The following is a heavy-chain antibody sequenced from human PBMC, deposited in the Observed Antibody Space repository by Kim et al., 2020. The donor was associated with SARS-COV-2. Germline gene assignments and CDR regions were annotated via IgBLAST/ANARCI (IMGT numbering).Heavy chain of an antibody. J-gene: IGHJ4*02. CDR1: GFTFSSYA. D-gene: IGHD3-22*01. CDR3: AKGIGNTMIVVVIGRGFDYYFDY. CDR2: ISGSGGST. Sequence: GGSLRLSCAASGFTFSSYAMSWVRQAPGKGLEWVSAISGSGGSTYYADSVKGRFNISRDNSKNTLYLQMNSLRAEDTAVYYCAKGIGNTMIVVVIGRGFDYYFDYWGQGTLVTVSS. V-gene: IGHV3-23*01.